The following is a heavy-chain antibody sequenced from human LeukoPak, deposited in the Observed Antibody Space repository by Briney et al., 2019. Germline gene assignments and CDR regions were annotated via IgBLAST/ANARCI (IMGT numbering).Heavy chain of an antibody. V-gene: IGHV3-9*01. D-gene: IGHD3-3*01. Sequence: GRSLRLSCAASGFTFDDYAMHWVRQAPGKGLEWVSGISWNSGSIGYADSVKGRFTISRDNAKNSLYLQMNSLRAEDTALYYCAKGMGYYISRYFDYWGQGTLVTVSS. J-gene: IGHJ4*02. CDR2: ISWNSGSI. CDR3: AKGMGYYISRYFDY. CDR1: GFTFDDYA.